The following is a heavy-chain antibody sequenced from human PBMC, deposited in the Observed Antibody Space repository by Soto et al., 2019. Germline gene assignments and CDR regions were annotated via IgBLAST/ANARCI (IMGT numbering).Heavy chain of an antibody. D-gene: IGHD2-2*01. CDR2: ISAYNGNT. Sequence: GASVKVSCKASGYTFTSYGISWVRQAPGQGLEWMGWISAYNGNTNYAQKLQGRVTMTTDTSTSTAYMELRSLRSDDTAVYYCARAVADIVVETANWFDPWGQGTLVTVSS. V-gene: IGHV1-18*01. CDR1: GYTFTSYG. J-gene: IGHJ5*02. CDR3: ARAVADIVVETANWFDP.